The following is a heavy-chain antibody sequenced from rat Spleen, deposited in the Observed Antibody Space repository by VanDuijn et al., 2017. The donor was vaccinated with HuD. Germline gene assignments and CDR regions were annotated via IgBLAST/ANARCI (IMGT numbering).Heavy chain of an antibody. CDR3: VRHGYYGYNYFDY. J-gene: IGHJ2*01. Sequence: VQLKESGPGLVQPSQTLSLTCTVSGLSLTSNSISWIRQPPGKGLEWVASTSSGGGSTYYRDSVKGRFTSSRHNAKGTLYLQMDSLRSEDTATYYCVRHGYYGYNYFDYWGQGVMVTVSS. V-gene: IGHV5S23*01. CDR1: GLSLTSNS. D-gene: IGHD1-9*01. CDR2: TSSGGGST.